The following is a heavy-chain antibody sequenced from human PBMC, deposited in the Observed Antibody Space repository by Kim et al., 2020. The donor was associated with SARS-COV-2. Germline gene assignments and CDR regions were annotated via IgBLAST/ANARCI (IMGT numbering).Heavy chain of an antibody. CDR2: IYYSGST. D-gene: IGHD6-6*01. CDR3: AADIKARLVPGGWFDP. CDR1: GGSIGSSSYY. Sequence: SETLSLTCTVSGGSIGSSSYYWGWIRQPPGKGLEWIGSIYYSGSTYYNPSLKSRVTISMDTSTNQFSLKLSTVTAADTAVYYCAADIKARLVPGGWFDPWGQETLVIVSS. V-gene: IGHV4-39*01. J-gene: IGHJ5*02.